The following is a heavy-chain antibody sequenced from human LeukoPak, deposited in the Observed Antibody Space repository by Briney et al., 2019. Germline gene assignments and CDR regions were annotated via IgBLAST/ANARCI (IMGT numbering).Heavy chain of an antibody. CDR3: ARGQYDYVWGSYRYYFDY. CDR1: GGSISSSNW. V-gene: IGHV4-4*02. J-gene: IGHJ4*02. Sequence: SGTLSLTCAVSGGSISSSNWWSWVRQPPGKGLEWIGEIYHSGSTNYNPSLKSRVTISVDTSKNQFSLKLSSVTAADTAVYYCARGQYDYVWGSYRYYFDYRGQGTLVTVSS. CDR2: IYHSGST. D-gene: IGHD3-16*02.